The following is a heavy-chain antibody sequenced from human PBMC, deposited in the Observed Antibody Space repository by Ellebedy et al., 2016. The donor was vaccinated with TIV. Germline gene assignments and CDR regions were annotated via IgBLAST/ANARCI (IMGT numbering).Heavy chain of an antibody. D-gene: IGHD3-10*01. V-gene: IGHV4-59*01. Sequence: SETLSLTXAVYGGPFTGYYWSWVRQPPGKGLEWLGYIEFLGSTKYSPSLKSRVTITVDTSKNQVSLRLNSVTAADTAVYYCAAELGQTYYYNYGMDVWGQGTTVIVSS. CDR3: AAELGQTYYYNYGMDV. CDR1: GGPFTGYY. CDR2: IEFLGST. J-gene: IGHJ6*02.